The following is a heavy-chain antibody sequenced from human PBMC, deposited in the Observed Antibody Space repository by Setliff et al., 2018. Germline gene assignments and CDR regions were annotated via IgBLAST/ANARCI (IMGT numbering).Heavy chain of an antibody. CDR2: INHSGST. D-gene: IGHD3-10*01. Sequence: SETLSLTCAVYGGSFSGYYWSWIRQPPGKGLEWIGEINHSGSTNYNPSRKSRVIIAVDTSKNQVSLRLSSVTAADTAVYYCARESRSRFGDVLDILASWGQGTLVTVSS. CDR3: ARESRSRFGDVLDILAS. CDR1: GGSFSGYY. V-gene: IGHV4-34*01. J-gene: IGHJ4*02.